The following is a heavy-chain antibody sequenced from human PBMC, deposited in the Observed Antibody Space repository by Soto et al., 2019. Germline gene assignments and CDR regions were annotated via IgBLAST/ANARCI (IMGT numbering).Heavy chain of an antibody. CDR2: IIPIFGTA. V-gene: IGHV1-69*01. J-gene: IGHJ6*02. CDR3: ARTTADYVFWGLSEKAPYGGSHGMEV. Sequence: QVQLVQSGAEVKKPGSSVKVSCKTSGGSFSSYAITWVRQAPGQGLEWMGGIIPIFGTANYAQKFQGRVTINADESTSSAYMGRRSLGSKATDVYYWARTTADYVFWGLSEKAPYGGSHGMEVGGQGPTVTVS. CDR1: GGSFSSYA. D-gene: IGHD3-3*01.